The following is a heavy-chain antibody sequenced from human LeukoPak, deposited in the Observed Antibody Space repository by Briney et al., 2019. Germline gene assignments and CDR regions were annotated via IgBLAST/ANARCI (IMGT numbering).Heavy chain of an antibody. J-gene: IGHJ4*02. D-gene: IGHD6-13*01. Sequence: GGSLRLSCAASGLTFSGSAMHRFRQASGKGLEWVGRIRSKSNSYPTAYAASVKGRFTISRDDSKNTAYLQMNSLKTEGTAVYYCTRATGYRISDRDYWGQGTLVTVSS. V-gene: IGHV3-73*01. CDR1: GLTFSGSA. CDR2: IRSKSNSYPT. CDR3: TRATGYRISDRDY.